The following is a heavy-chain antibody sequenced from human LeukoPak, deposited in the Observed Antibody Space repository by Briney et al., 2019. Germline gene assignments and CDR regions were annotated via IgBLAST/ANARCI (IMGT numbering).Heavy chain of an antibody. D-gene: IGHD2-2*01. CDR3: ARLPYCSSASCYGGVGDY. V-gene: IGHV5-51*01. Sequence: GESLKISCKGFGYRFSNYWIGWVRQMPGKGLEWMGIIYPGDSDTRYSPSFQGQVTISADKSISTAYLQWSSLKASDTAFYYCARLPYCSSASCYGGVGDYWGQGTLVTVSS. J-gene: IGHJ4*02. CDR2: IYPGDSDT. CDR1: GYRFSNYW.